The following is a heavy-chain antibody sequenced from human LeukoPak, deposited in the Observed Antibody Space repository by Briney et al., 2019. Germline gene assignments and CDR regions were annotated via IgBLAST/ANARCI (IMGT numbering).Heavy chain of an antibody. V-gene: IGHV3-7*01. J-gene: IGHJ5*02. D-gene: IGHD3-10*01. CDR2: IKQDGSEK. Sequence: GSLRLSCAASGFTFSSYWMSWVRQAPGKGLEWVANIKQDGSEKYYVDSVKGRFTISRDNAKNSLYLQMNSLRAEDTAVYYCARDLLDGSGSYHAYNWFDPWGQGTLVTVSS. CDR1: GFTFSSYW. CDR3: ARDLLDGSGSYHAYNWFDP.